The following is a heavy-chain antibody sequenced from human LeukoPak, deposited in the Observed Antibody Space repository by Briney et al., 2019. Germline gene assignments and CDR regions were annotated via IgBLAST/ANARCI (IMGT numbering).Heavy chain of an antibody. Sequence: SETLSLTCAVYGGSFSGYYWSWVRQPPGKGLEWIGEINHSGSTNYNPSLKSRVTISVDTSKNQFSLKLSSVTAADTAVYYCARGVVAVADTAGYFDYWGQGTLVTVSS. CDR3: ARGVVAVADTAGYFDY. CDR2: INHSGST. V-gene: IGHV4-34*01. CDR1: GGSFSGYY. J-gene: IGHJ4*02. D-gene: IGHD6-19*01.